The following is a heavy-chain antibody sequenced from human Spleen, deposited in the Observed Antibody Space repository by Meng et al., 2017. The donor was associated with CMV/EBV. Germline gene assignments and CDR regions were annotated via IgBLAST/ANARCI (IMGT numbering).Heavy chain of an antibody. CDR1: SISSGSYC. Sequence: SISSGSYCWGCSLQSPAKGLEWFGSICFSGNTYYNPSLKSRVTISVDTSRNQFSLKLNSVTAADTAVYYCARDLTESYYYTSSGYFDPWGQGTLVTVSS. D-gene: IGHD3-22*01. V-gene: IGHV4-39*07. CDR2: ICFSGNT. J-gene: IGHJ5*02. CDR3: ARDLTESYYYTSSGYFDP.